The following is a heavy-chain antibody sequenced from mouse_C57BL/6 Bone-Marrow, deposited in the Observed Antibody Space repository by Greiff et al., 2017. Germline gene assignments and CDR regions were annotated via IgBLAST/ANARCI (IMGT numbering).Heavy chain of an antibody. D-gene: IGHD1-1*01. CDR3: ARRSCYYGSSSYWYFDV. CDR1: GYTFTSYN. CDR2: IYPGNGDT. J-gene: IGHJ1*03. V-gene: IGHV1-12*01. Sequence: QVQLQQSGAELVRPGASVKMSCKASGYTFTSYNMHWVKQTPRQGLEWIGAIYPGNGDTSYNQKFKGKATLTVDKSSSTAYMQLSSLTSEDSAVYFCARRSCYYGSSSYWYFDVWGTGTTVTVSS.